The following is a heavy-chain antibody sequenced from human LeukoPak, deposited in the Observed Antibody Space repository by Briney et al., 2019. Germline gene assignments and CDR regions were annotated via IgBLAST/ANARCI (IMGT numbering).Heavy chain of an antibody. Sequence: PGGSLRLSCAASGFTFSSYAMHWVRQAPGKGLEWVAVISYDGSNKYYADSVKGRFTISRDNSKNTLYLQMNSLRAEDTAVYYCARDGQAVAGNWFDPWGQGTLVTVSS. D-gene: IGHD6-19*01. V-gene: IGHV3-30-3*01. CDR1: GFTFSSYA. CDR2: ISYDGSNK. CDR3: ARDGQAVAGNWFDP. J-gene: IGHJ5*02.